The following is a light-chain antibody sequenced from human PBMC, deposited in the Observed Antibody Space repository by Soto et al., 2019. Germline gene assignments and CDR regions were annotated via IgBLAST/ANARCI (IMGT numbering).Light chain of an antibody. J-gene: IGLJ1*01. CDR1: SSDVGSYDF. Sequence: ALTQPASVSGSPGQSITMSCTGTSSDVGSYDFVSWYQQHPGKAPKLLIYEVSNRPSGVSARFSGSKSDNTASLTISGLQAADEADYFCSSYSSSTVRYVFGSGTKLTVL. CDR3: SSYSSSTVRYV. CDR2: EVS. V-gene: IGLV2-14*01.